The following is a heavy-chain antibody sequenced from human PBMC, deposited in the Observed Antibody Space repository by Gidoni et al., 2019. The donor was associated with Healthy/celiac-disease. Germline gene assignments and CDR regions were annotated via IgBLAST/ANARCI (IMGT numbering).Heavy chain of an antibody. CDR3: ARSSLDIVLMVYAIYSWNPFDY. CDR2: IKQDGSEK. D-gene: IGHD2-8*01. CDR1: GFTFSSYW. J-gene: IGHJ4*02. Sequence: EVQLVESGGGLVQPGGSLRPSCAASGFTFSSYWMSWVRQAPGKRLEWGANIKQDGSEKYYVDSVKGRFTISRDNAKNSLYLQMNSLRAEDTAVYYCARSSLDIVLMVYAIYSWNPFDYWGQGTLVTVSS. V-gene: IGHV3-7*01.